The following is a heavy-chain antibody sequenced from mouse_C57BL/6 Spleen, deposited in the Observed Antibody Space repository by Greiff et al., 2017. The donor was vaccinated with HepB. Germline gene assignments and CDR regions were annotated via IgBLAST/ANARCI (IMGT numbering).Heavy chain of an antibody. CDR3: ARDSSGYYAMDY. CDR2: ISNGGGST. V-gene: IGHV5-12*01. CDR1: GFTFSDYY. D-gene: IGHD3-2*02. Sequence: EVQVVESGGGLVQPGGSLKLSCAASGFTFSDYYMYWVRQTPEKRLEWVAYISNGGGSTYYPDTVKGRFTISRDNAKNTLYLQMSRLKSEDTAMYYCARDSSGYYAMDYWGQGTSVTVSS. J-gene: IGHJ4*01.